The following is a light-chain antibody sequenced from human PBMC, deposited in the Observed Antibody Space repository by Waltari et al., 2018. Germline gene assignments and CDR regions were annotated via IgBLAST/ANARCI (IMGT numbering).Light chain of an antibody. Sequence: QSALTQPPSASGSPGQSVTISCTATSSDVGGFNYVSWYQQHPGKAPKLMIYEVSKRPSGVPHRFSGSTSVNPASLTVSGLQAEDEGDYYGSSYAGTNNVVFGGGTKLTVL. CDR1: SSDVGGFNY. J-gene: IGLJ2*01. CDR2: EVS. V-gene: IGLV2-8*01. CDR3: SSYAGTNNVV.